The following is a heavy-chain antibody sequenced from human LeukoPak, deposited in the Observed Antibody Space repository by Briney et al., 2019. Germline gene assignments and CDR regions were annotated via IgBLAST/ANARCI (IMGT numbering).Heavy chain of an antibody. CDR2: ISKSGNAK. CDR3: AREAAPVLAAQPDAFDI. D-gene: IGHD2-15*01. J-gene: IGHJ3*02. CDR1: GFTFSRYE. Sequence: GRSLRLFCAASGFTFSRYEMSWVRHAPGKGLELVSYISKSGNAKDYAGSVKGRFTISRDSAKISLYLQMNSLRAEDTAVYYCAREAAPVLAAQPDAFDIWGQGTMVTVSS. V-gene: IGHV3-48*03.